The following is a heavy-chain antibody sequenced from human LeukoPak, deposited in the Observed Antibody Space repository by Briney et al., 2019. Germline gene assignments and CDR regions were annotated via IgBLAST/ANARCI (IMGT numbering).Heavy chain of an antibody. D-gene: IGHD3-3*01. V-gene: IGHV4-39*07. CDR2: IYYSGST. CDR3: ARRGGVVLDY. CDR1: GGSISSSSYY. J-gene: IGHJ4*02. Sequence: SETLSLTCTVSGGSISSSSYYWGWIRQPPGKGLEWIGSIYYSGSTYYNPSLKSRVTISVDTSKNQFSLKVSSVTAADTAVYYCARRGGVVLDYWGQGTLVTVSS.